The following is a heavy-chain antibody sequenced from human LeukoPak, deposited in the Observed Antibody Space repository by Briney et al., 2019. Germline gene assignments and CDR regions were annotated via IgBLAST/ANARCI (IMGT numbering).Heavy chain of an antibody. J-gene: IGHJ4*02. D-gene: IGHD3-9*01. V-gene: IGHV5-51*01. Sequence: PGESLTISCTGSGYSFSNYWIGWVRQMPGKGLEWVGIILPANSETRYSPSFQGQVTMSADKSISTAYLQWSSLKAADTAMYYCARQYYDILTDPNYFDSWGQGTLVTVPS. CDR3: ARQYYDILTDPNYFDS. CDR1: GYSFSNYW. CDR2: ILPANSET.